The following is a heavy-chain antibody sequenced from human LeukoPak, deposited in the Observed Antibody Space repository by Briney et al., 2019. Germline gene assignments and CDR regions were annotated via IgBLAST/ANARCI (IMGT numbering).Heavy chain of an antibody. CDR2: IYTSGST. J-gene: IGHJ6*04. D-gene: IGHD3-10*01. CDR1: GGSISSYY. V-gene: IGHV4-4*07. Sequence: PSETLSLTCTVSGGSISSYYWSWIRQPAGKGLEWIGRIYTSGSTNYNPSLKSRVTMSVDTSKNQFSLKLSSVTAADTAVYYCARDSYYYGSGSYPGVWGKGTTVTVSS. CDR3: ARDSYYYGSGSYPGV.